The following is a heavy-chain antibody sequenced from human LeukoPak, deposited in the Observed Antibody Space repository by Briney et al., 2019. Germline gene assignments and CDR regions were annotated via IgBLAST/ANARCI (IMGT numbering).Heavy chain of an antibody. CDR2: IYTTGST. D-gene: IGHD5-12*01. CDR3: ARRGVFYGYDKYYYYYYYMDV. J-gene: IGHJ6*03. Sequence: SETLSLTCTVSGGSISSGSYYWSWIRQPAGKGLEWIGRIYTTGSTNYNPSLKSRVTISVDTSKNQFSLKLSSVTAADTAVYYCARRGVFYGYDKYYYYYYYMDVWGKGTTVTVSS. CDR1: GGSISSGSYY. V-gene: IGHV4-61*02.